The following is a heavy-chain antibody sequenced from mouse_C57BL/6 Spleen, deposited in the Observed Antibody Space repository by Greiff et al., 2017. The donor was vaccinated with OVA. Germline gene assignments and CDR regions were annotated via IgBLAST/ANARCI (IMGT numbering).Heavy chain of an antibody. V-gene: IGHV1-61*01. J-gene: IGHJ4*01. Sequence: QQSCKASGYTFTSYWMDWVKQRPGQGLEWIGNIYPSDSETHYNQKFKDKATLTVDKSSSTAYMQLSSLTSEDSAVYYCARRGGPYAMDYWGQGTSVTVSS. CDR2: IYPSDSET. CDR3: ARRGGPYAMDY. D-gene: IGHD1-1*02. CDR1: GYTFTSYW.